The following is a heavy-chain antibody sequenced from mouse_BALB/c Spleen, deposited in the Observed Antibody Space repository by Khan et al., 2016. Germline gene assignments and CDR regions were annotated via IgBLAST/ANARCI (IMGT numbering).Heavy chain of an antibody. D-gene: IGHD2-4*01. Sequence: EVKLLESGPGLVKPSQSLSLTCTVTDYSITSDYAWNWIRQFPGNKLEWMGYITYSGSTSYNPSLKSRISITRDTSKNQFFLQLNSVTTEDTATYYCARFDYDRGYFDYWGQGTTLTVSS. J-gene: IGHJ2*01. CDR2: ITYSGST. CDR1: DYSITSDYA. CDR3: ARFDYDRGYFDY. V-gene: IGHV3-2*02.